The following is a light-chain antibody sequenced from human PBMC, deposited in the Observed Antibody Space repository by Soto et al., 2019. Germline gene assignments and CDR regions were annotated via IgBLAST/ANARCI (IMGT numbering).Light chain of an antibody. CDR1: QRVNSN. V-gene: IGKV3-15*01. CDR3: QQYIDWPPRYT. Sequence: EVEMTQSPATLSVSPGEGATLSCRASQRVNSNLAWYQQRPGQAPRLLIYGASTRATGIPARFSGSGSGTEFTLTISSLQSEDFAIYYCQQYIDWPPRYTFGQGTKLEIK. J-gene: IGKJ2*01. CDR2: GAS.